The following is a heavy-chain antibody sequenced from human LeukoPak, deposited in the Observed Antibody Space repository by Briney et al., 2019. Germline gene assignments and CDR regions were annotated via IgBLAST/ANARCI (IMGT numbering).Heavy chain of an antibody. CDR3: AKAKVAVVTLPYYYYMDV. Sequence: PGGSLRLSCAASGFTFSSYAMSWVRQAPGKGLEWVSAISGSGGSTYYADSVKGRFTISRDNSKNTLYLQMNSLRAEDTAVYYCAKAKVAVVTLPYYYYMDVWGKGTTVTISS. V-gene: IGHV3-23*01. J-gene: IGHJ6*03. CDR2: ISGSGGST. CDR1: GFTFSSYA. D-gene: IGHD4-23*01.